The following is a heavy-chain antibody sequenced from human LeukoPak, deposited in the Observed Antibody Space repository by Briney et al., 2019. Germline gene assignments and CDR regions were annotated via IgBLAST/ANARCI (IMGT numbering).Heavy chain of an antibody. V-gene: IGHV3-30-3*01. Sequence: GGSLRLSCAASGFTFSSYAMHWVRQAPGKGLEWVAVISYDGSNKYYADSVKGRFTISRDNSKNTLYLQMNSLRAEDTAVYYCAKNPALRADMLFGGMDVWGQGTTVTVSS. J-gene: IGHJ6*02. D-gene: IGHD3-10*01. CDR2: ISYDGSNK. CDR1: GFTFSSYA. CDR3: AKNPALRADMLFGGMDV.